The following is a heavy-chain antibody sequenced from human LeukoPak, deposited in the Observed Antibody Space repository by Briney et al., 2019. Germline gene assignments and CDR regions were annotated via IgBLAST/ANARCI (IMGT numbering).Heavy chain of an antibody. Sequence: ASVKVSCKASGYTFTSYDINWVRDAIGQGLECMGWMNPNSGNTGYAQKFQGRVNMTRNTSISTAYMELSSLRSEDTAVNYRAREAPGEYCSSTSCYAFDIWGRGTMVTVSS. V-gene: IGHV1-8*01. CDR3: AREAPGEYCSSTSCYAFDI. J-gene: IGHJ3*02. CDR1: GYTFTSYD. CDR2: MNPNSGNT. D-gene: IGHD2-2*01.